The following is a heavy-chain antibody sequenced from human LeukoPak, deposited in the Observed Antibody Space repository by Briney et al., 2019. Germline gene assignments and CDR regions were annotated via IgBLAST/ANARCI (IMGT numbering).Heavy chain of an antibody. J-gene: IGHJ4*02. CDR3: ARDGGGATGFDY. Sequence: ASVKVSCKASGGTFSSYAISWVRQAPGQGLEWMGWISAYNGNTNYAQKRQGRVTMTTDTSTSTAYMELRSLRSDDTAVYYCARDGGGATGFDYWGQGTLVTVSS. V-gene: IGHV1-18*01. CDR1: GGTFSSYA. D-gene: IGHD1-26*01. CDR2: ISAYNGNT.